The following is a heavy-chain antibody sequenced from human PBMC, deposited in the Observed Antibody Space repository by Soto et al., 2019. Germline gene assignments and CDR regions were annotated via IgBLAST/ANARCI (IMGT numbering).Heavy chain of an antibody. V-gene: IGHV4-39*01. CDR1: GASISVHSYY. CDR2: SYYSGTT. D-gene: IGHD3-9*01. CDR3: TRRYNLNYNFFDP. J-gene: IGHJ5*02. Sequence: PSETLSLTCTVSGASISVHSYYWTWIRQPPGKGLEWIGSSYYSGTTYFNPSLKSRATISVDTSKNQFSLRLTSVTAADTAIYYCTRRYNLNYNFFDPWGQASTVTFSP.